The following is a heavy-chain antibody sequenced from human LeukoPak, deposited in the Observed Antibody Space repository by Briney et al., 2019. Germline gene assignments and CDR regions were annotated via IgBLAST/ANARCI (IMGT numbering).Heavy chain of an antibody. D-gene: IGHD5-24*01. CDR1: GFTFSSYA. CDR2: ISGSGGST. CDR3: AKMRLEMATISLIDY. Sequence: GGSLRLSCAASGFTFSSYAMSWVRRAPGKGLEWVSAISGSGGSTYYADSVKGRFTISRDNSKNTLYLQMNSLRAEDTAVYYCAKMRLEMATISLIDYWGQGTLVTVSS. V-gene: IGHV3-23*01. J-gene: IGHJ4*02.